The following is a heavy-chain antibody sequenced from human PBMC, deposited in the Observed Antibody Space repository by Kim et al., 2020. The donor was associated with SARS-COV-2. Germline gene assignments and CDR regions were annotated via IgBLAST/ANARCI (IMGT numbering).Heavy chain of an antibody. J-gene: IGHJ4*02. D-gene: IGHD2-15*01. CDR3: VKRGGGVGYCSGCSCYLDY. Sequence: GGSLRLSCSASGFTFSSYAMHWVRQAPGKGLEYVSAISSNGGSTYYADSVKGRFTISRDNSKNTLYLQMSSLRAEDTAVYYCVKRGGGVGYCSGCSCYLDYWGQGTLVTVSS. CDR2: ISSNGGST. V-gene: IGHV3-64D*09. CDR1: GFTFSSYA.